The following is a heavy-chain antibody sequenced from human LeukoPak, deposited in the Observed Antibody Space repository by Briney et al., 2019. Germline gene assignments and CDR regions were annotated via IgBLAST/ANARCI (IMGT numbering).Heavy chain of an antibody. V-gene: IGHV1-2*02. Sequence: ASVKVSCKASGYTFTGYYMHWVRQAPGQGLEWMGWINPNSGGTNYAQKFQGRVTMTRDTSISTAYMELSRLRSDDTAVYYCARGDYVWGGYRFNFDYWGQGTLVTVSS. CDR2: INPNSGGT. CDR1: GYTFTGYY. D-gene: IGHD3-16*02. CDR3: ARGDYVWGGYRFNFDY. J-gene: IGHJ4*02.